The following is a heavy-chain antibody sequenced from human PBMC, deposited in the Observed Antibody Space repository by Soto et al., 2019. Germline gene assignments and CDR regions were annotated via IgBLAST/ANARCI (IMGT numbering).Heavy chain of an antibody. CDR3: AREREYTLTGDYHYYGMDV. D-gene: IGHD3-9*01. CDR1: RGSISSYY. CDR2: IYYSGST. V-gene: IGHV4-59*01. Sequence: SETLSLTCTVSRGSISSYYWSWIRQTPGKGLEWIGYIYYSGSTNYNPSLKSRVTISVDTSKNQFSLKLSSVTAADKPVYYCAREREYTLTGDYHYYGMDVWGKGTTVT. J-gene: IGHJ6*04.